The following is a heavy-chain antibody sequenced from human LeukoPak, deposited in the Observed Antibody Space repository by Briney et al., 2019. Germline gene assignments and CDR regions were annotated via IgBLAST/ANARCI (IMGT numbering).Heavy chain of an antibody. J-gene: IGHJ4*02. CDR3: ARGTSTAYFQLYFAS. CDR1: GFTFSNYS. CDR2: ISSSSSYI. D-gene: IGHD3-9*01. Sequence: PGGSLRLSCAASGFTFSNYSINWVRQAPGKGLEWVSFISSSSSYIYYADSVKGRFTISRDDSKNTLYLQMNSLRGEDTAVYYCARGTSTAYFQLYFASWGQGTLVTVSS. V-gene: IGHV3-21*04.